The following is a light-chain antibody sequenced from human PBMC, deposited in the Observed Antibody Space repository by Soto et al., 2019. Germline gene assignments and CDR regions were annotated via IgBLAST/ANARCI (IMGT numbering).Light chain of an antibody. J-gene: IGKJ5*01. CDR1: QTVSSY. Sequence: ENVLTQSPGTLSLSPGERATLSCRASQTVSSYLTWYQQRPGQAPRLLSSGASRRATGIPDRFSGSGSGKDFNLSISRLEPEDFTLLYCQQYGTSPITFGQGTRLEIK. CDR2: GAS. CDR3: QQYGTSPIT. V-gene: IGKV3-20*01.